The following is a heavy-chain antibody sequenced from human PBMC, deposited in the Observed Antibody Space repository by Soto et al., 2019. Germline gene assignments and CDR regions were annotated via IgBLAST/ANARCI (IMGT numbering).Heavy chain of an antibody. D-gene: IGHD4-17*01. CDR1: GGTFSSYA. Sequence: QVQLVQSGAEVKKPGSSVKVSCKASGGTFSSYAISWVRQAPGQGLEWMGGIIPIFGTANYAQKFQGRVPITADESTSTAYMGLSSLRSEDTAVYYCAHTTPYGDYLPDYWGQGTLVTVSS. J-gene: IGHJ4*02. CDR2: IIPIFGTA. V-gene: IGHV1-69*12. CDR3: AHTTPYGDYLPDY.